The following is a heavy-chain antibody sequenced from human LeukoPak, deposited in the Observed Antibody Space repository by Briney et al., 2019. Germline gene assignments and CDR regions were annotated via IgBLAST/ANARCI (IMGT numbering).Heavy chain of an antibody. CDR1: GFTFSNYN. Sequence: GGSLRLSCATSGFTFSNYNMNWVRQAPGEGLEWVSSITSDNYIYYADSLKGRFTISRDNAKNSLYLQMDSLRVDDTAVYYCAKKGGYEKFDYWGQGTLVTVSS. CDR3: AKKGGYEKFDY. V-gene: IGHV3-21*06. D-gene: IGHD3-22*01. J-gene: IGHJ4*02. CDR2: ITSDNYI.